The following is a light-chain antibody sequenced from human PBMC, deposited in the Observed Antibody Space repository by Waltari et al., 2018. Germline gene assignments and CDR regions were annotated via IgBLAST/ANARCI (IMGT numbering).Light chain of an antibody. CDR2: NAS. Sequence: EIILTQSPVTLSSSPGERATLSCRASQGVGSSLVWYQHKPGQPPRLLIYNASKRATGISDRFSGTGSGTDFTLTISSLEPEDFAVYYCQQRSHFYTFGPGTRVDVK. J-gene: IGKJ3*01. CDR3: QQRSHFYT. CDR1: QGVGSS. V-gene: IGKV3-11*01.